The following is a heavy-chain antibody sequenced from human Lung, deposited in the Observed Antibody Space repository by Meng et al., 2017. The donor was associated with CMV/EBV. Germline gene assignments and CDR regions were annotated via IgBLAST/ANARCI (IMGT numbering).Heavy chain of an antibody. Sequence: QVQLRGSGPALVKRSETLSLTCAVSGDSITNHNWWAWVRQPPGKGLEWIGEIPHRGSSAYNPSLKSRVSMSIDKSKNQFSLKLTSVTAADTAVYHCLRRSGGSVWGQGTLVTVFS. J-gene: IGHJ1*01. CDR1: GDSITNHNW. V-gene: IGHV4-4*02. CDR3: LRRSGGSV. CDR2: IPHRGSS. D-gene: IGHD3-10*01.